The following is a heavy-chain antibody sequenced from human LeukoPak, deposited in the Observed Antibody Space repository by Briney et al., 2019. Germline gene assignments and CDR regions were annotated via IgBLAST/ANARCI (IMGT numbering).Heavy chain of an antibody. J-gene: IGHJ4*02. Sequence: GGSLRLSCAASGFTFSNYYMSWVRQAPGKGLEWVANIKTDGSEKSYVDSVKGRFTFSRDNAKSSLYLQMNSLRAEDTAVYYCARTSTRDGYRYFDYWGQGTLVTVSS. CDR2: IKTDGSEK. V-gene: IGHV3-7*04. CDR3: ARTSTRDGYRYFDY. CDR1: GFTFSNYY. D-gene: IGHD5-24*01.